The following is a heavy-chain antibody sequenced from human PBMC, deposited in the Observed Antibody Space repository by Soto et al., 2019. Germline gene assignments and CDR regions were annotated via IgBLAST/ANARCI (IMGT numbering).Heavy chain of an antibody. CDR2: ISPNSGGT. Sequence: ASVKVSCKASGYTFTGYYMHWVRQAPGQGLEWMGWISPNSGGTNYAQKFQGWVTMTRDTSISTAYMELSRLTSDDTAVYYCARDRPVYDSSGYYYSYWGQGTLVAVSS. CDR3: ARDRPVYDSSGYYYSY. CDR1: GYTFTGYY. V-gene: IGHV1-2*04. D-gene: IGHD3-22*01. J-gene: IGHJ4*02.